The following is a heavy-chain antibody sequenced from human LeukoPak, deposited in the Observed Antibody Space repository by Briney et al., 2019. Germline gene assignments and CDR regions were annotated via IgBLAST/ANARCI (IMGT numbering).Heavy chain of an antibody. D-gene: IGHD1-1*01. J-gene: IGHJ4*02. Sequence: GGSLRLSCAASRFTVSSNYMSWVRQAPGKGLEWVSVIYSGGSTYYADSVKGRFTISRDNSKNTLYLQMNSLRAEDTAVYYCARDHGTTRTGEFDYWGQGTLVTVSS. CDR2: IYSGGST. CDR1: RFTVSSNY. CDR3: ARDHGTTRTGEFDY. V-gene: IGHV3-53*01.